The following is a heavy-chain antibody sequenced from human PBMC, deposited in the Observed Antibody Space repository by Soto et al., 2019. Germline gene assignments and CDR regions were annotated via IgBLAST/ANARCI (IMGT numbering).Heavy chain of an antibody. CDR3: AKDRALLRFLEWLLDDAFDI. V-gene: IGHV3-30*18. CDR1: GFTFSSYG. D-gene: IGHD3-3*01. Sequence: QVQLVESGGGVVQPGRSLRLSCAASGFTFSSYGMHWVRQAPGKGLEWVAVISYDGSNKYYADSVKGRFTISRDNSKNTLYLQMNILRAEDSAVYYCAKDRALLRFLEWLLDDAFDIWGQGTMVTVSS. CDR2: ISYDGSNK. J-gene: IGHJ3*02.